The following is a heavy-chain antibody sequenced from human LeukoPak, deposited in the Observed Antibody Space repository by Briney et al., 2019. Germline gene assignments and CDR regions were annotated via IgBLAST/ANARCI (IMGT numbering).Heavy chain of an antibody. CDR3: ARENFWLPKYYYGLDV. D-gene: IGHD3-3*01. V-gene: IGHV4-31*03. Sequence: PSQTLSLTCTVSGGSIRSGAYYWSWIRQPPGKGLEWIGYIYYSGPTYYNPSLKSRLTISVDTSKNQFFLRLSSVTAADTAVYYCARENFWLPKYYYGLDVWGQGTTVTVSS. CDR1: GGSIRSGAYY. CDR2: IYYSGPT. J-gene: IGHJ6*02.